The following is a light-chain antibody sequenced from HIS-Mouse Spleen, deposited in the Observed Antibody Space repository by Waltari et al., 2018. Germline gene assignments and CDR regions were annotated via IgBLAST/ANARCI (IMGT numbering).Light chain of an antibody. CDR3: SSYTSSSTV. CDR2: EVS. J-gene: IGLJ1*01. CDR1: SSDVGSYNR. V-gene: IGLV2-18*02. Sequence: QSALTQPPSVSGSPGQSVTISCTGTSSDVGSYNRVSWYQQPPGTAPKRMIYEVSNRTSGVPDRFSGSKSGNTASLTISGLQAEDEADYYCSSYTSSSTVFGTGTKVTVL.